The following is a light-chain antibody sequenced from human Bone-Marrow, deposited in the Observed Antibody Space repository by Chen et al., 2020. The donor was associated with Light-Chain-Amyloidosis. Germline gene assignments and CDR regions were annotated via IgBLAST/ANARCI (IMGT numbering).Light chain of an antibody. V-gene: IGKV1-33*01. CDR3: QQLDSVPRT. Sequence: DIQMTQSPSSLSASVGDRVTITCQASQDIKKFLNSYQQKPGKAPELLIYDASDLNTGVPSRFSGSGSGTHFTFTISSLQPEDVATYFCQQLDSVPRTFGPGTKLEIK. CDR1: QDIKKF. J-gene: IGKJ2*02. CDR2: DAS.